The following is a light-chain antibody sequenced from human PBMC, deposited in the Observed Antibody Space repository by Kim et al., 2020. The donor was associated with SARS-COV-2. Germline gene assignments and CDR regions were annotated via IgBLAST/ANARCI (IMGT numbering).Light chain of an antibody. Sequence: EIVLTQSPATLSLSPGERATLSCRASQSVSSNLAWYQQKPGQAPRLLIYDASNRAPGIPARFSGSGSGTDFSLTISSLEFEDSAVYYCQQRSDWPITCGQGTRLEIK. CDR1: QSVSSN. CDR2: DAS. V-gene: IGKV3-11*01. CDR3: QQRSDWPIT. J-gene: IGKJ5*01.